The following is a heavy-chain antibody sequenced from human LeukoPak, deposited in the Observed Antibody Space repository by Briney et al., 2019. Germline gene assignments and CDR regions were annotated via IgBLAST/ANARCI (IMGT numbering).Heavy chain of an antibody. D-gene: IGHD3-22*01. J-gene: IGHJ4*02. CDR1: GFTFRSYA. CDR2: ISYDGSNK. CDR3: VRGGYYDSSGYFYFDY. Sequence: GGSLRLSCAASGFTFRSYAMHWVRQAPGKGLEWVAVISYDGSNKYYADSVKGRFTISRDNSQNTLYLQMNSLRAEDTAVYYCVRGGYYDSSGYFYFDYWGQGTLVTVSS. V-gene: IGHV3-30-3*01.